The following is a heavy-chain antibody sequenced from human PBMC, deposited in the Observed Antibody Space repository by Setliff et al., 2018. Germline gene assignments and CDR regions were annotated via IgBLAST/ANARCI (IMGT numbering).Heavy chain of an antibody. V-gene: IGHV5-51*01. J-gene: IGHJ6*03. CDR3: ARLAVRNTVYYYFTDV. Sequence: GESLKISCKGSGYTFTNFWIGWVRQMPGKGPEWVGLIYPGDSDTRYSPSFQGQVTIAVDRSRVTAYLQWDSLKASDAATYYCARLAVRNTVYYYFTDVWGKGTSVTVSS. D-gene: IGHD2-2*02. CDR2: IYPGDSDT. CDR1: GYTFTNFW.